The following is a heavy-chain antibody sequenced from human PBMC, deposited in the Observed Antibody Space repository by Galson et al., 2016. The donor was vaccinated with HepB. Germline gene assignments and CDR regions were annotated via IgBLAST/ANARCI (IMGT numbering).Heavy chain of an antibody. CDR3: ASETQDRTTRKTE. V-gene: IGHV3-23*01. CDR1: GFPFGTYA. J-gene: IGHJ4*02. CDR2: INGVGYGSTT. Sequence: SLRLSCAASGFPFGTYAMSWVRQAPGKGLEWLSAINGVGYGSTTYYRESVKGRFTISRDNAKNTLYLQMNSLRAEDTAVYYCASETQDRTTRKTEWGQGTLVTVSS. D-gene: IGHD2/OR15-2a*01.